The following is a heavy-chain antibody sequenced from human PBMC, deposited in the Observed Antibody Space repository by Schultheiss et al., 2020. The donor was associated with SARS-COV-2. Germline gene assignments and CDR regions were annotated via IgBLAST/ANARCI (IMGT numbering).Heavy chain of an antibody. J-gene: IGHJ6*02. CDR3: AREDPGVVPAVTTYGMDV. D-gene: IGHD2-2*01. CDR2: IYHSGST. V-gene: IGHV4-34*01. CDR1: GGSFSGYY. Sequence: SETLSLTCAVYGGSFSGYYWSWIRQPPGKGLEWIGSIYHSGSTYYNPSLKSRVTISVDTSKNQFSLKLSSVTAADTAVYYCAREDPGVVPAVTTYGMDVWGQGTTVTVSS.